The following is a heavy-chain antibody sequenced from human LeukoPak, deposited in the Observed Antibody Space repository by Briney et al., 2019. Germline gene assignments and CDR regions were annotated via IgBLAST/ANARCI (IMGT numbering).Heavy chain of an antibody. J-gene: IGHJ4*02. Sequence: KPGGSLRLSCAASGFTFSNAWMSWVRQAPGKGLEWVGRIKSKTDGGTTDYAAPVKGRFTISRDDSRNTLYLQMNSLKTEDTAVYYCTTEGTVVVPAAYYWGQGTLVTVSS. D-gene: IGHD2-2*01. CDR3: TTEGTVVVPAAYY. V-gene: IGHV3-15*01. CDR2: IKSKTDGGTT. CDR1: GFTFSNAW.